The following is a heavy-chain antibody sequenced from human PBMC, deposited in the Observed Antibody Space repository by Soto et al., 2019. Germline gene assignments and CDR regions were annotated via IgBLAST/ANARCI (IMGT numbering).Heavy chain of an antibody. CDR1: GFTFSRYA. CDR3: AKDQWYSGIYPREFDY. V-gene: IGHV3-30-3*01. D-gene: IGHD1-26*01. CDR2: ISFDGSNQ. Sequence: PGGSLRLSCAASGFTFSRYAMHWVRQAPGKGQEWVTFISFDGSNQYYADSVKGRFTISRDNSKNTLYLQMNSLRAEDTAVYYCAKDQWYSGIYPREFDYWGQGILVTVSS. J-gene: IGHJ4*02.